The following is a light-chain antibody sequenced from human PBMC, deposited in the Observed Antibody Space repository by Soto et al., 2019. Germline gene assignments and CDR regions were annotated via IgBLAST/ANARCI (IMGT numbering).Light chain of an antibody. CDR1: QSVSSSY. Sequence: EIVLTQSPGTLSLSPGERATLSCRASQSVSSSYLAWYQQKPGQAPRLLIYGASSRATGIPDRFSGSGSGTDFTLTIRRLEPEDVAVYYCQHSSPYTFGQGTKLEI. J-gene: IGKJ2*01. CDR2: GAS. CDR3: QHSSPYT. V-gene: IGKV3-20*01.